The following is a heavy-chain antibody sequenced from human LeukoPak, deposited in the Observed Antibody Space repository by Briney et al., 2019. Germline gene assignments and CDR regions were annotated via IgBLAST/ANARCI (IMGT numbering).Heavy chain of an antibody. J-gene: IGHJ4*02. CDR1: GYTFTSYD. D-gene: IGHD3-22*01. CDR2: MNPNSGNT. V-gene: IGHV1-8*03. CDR3: ARGRWYYYDSSGYDY. Sequence: ASVKVSCKASGYTFTSYDINCVRQATGQGPEWMGWMNPNSGNTGYAQKFQGRVTITRNTSISTAYMELSSLRSEDTAVYYCARGRWYYYDSSGYDYWGQGTLVTVSS.